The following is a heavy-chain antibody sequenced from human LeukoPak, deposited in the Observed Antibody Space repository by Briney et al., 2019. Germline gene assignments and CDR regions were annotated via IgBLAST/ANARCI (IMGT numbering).Heavy chain of an antibody. D-gene: IGHD3-3*01. V-gene: IGHV3-30*03. CDR1: GFTFGSYG. CDR2: ISYDGSNK. Sequence: GGSLRLSCAASGFTFGSYGMHWVRQAPGKGLEWVAVISYDGSNKYYADSVKGRFTISRDNSKNTLYLQMNSLKTEDTAVYYCTTAQFLSYYYYGMDVWGQGTTVTVS. CDR3: TTAQFLSYYYYGMDV. J-gene: IGHJ6*02.